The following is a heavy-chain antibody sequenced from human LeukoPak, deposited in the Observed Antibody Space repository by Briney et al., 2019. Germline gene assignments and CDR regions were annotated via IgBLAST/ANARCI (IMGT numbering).Heavy chain of an antibody. V-gene: IGHV3-9*01. CDR1: GFTFDDYA. J-gene: IGHJ5*02. D-gene: IGHD3-3*01. Sequence: PGRSLRLSCAASGFTFDDYAMHWVRQAPGKGLEWVSGISWNSGSIGYADSVKGRFTISRDNAKNSLYLQMNSLRAEDTALYYCAKDRGSAFWSGYNWFDPCGQRTLVTVSS. CDR3: AKDRGSAFWSGYNWFDP. CDR2: ISWNSGSI.